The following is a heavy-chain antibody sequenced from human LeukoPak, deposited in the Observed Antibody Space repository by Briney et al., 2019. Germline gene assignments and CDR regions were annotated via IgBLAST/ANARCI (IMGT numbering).Heavy chain of an antibody. V-gene: IGHV4-34*01. J-gene: IGHJ5*02. D-gene: IGHD5-12*01. CDR3: ARETGYSGYDLTYNWFDP. Sequence: PPETLSLTCAVYGGSFSGYYWSWIRQPPGKGLEWIGEINHSGSTNYNPSLKSRVTISVDTSKNQFSLKLSSVTAADTAVYYCARETGYSGYDLTYNWFDPWGQGTLVTVSS. CDR1: GGSFSGYY. CDR2: INHSGST.